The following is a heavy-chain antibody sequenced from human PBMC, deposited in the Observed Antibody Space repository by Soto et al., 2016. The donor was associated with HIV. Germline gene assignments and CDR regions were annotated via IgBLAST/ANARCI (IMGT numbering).Heavy chain of an antibody. V-gene: IGHV3-23*01. CDR2: IGGSGGST. CDR1: GFTFFSYA. Sequence: EVQLLESGGXLIQPGGSLRLSCAASGFTFFSYAMSWVRQAPGKGLEWVSAIGGSGGSTYYADSVKGRFTISRDNSKNTLHLQLNSLRAEDTAVYYCAKGASWDLRGFFDYWGQGTLVTVSS. CDR3: AKGASWDLRGFFDY. D-gene: IGHD1-26*01. J-gene: IGHJ4*02.